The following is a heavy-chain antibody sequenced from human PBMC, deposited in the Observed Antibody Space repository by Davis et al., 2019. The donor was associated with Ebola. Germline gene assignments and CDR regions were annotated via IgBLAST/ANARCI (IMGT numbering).Heavy chain of an antibody. Sequence: GGSLRLSCAASGFTFSGFWMSWVRQAPGKGLEWVANIKQDGSGKYYVNSVKGRFIISRDNAKNSLYLQMNSLRAEDTAVYYCARRSSQALDWGQGTLVTVSS. D-gene: IGHD6-6*01. CDR3: ARRSSQALD. V-gene: IGHV3-7*01. J-gene: IGHJ4*02. CDR1: GFTFSGFW. CDR2: IKQDGSGK.